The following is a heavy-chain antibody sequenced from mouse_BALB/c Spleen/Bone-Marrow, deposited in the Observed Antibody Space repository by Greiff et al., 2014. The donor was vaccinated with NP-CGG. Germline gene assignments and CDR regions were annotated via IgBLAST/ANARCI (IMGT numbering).Heavy chain of an antibody. CDR2: IYPGNNDA. Sequence: VQLKESGTVLPRPGASLRMSCKASGYTFTNYWINWIKQRPGQGLEWIGAIYPGNNDAKYTQKFKAKAKLTAVTSTSTADMELSSLTNEDSAVYYCARNWDWVFAYWGQGTLVTVSA. D-gene: IGHD4-1*01. V-gene: IGHV1-5*01. J-gene: IGHJ3*01. CDR3: ARNWDWVFAY. CDR1: GYTFTNYW.